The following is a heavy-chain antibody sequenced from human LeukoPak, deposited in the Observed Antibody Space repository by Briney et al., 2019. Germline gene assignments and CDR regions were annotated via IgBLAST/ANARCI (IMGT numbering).Heavy chain of an antibody. CDR2: ISSSGSYR. CDR1: GSTFSSYE. CDR3: ARGMTDYYYGSGNEVDY. Sequence: PGGSLRLSCAASGSTFSSYELNWVRQAPGKGLEWVSYISSSGSYRYYADSVKGRFTISRDNAKNSLYLQMNSLRAEDTAVYYCARGMTDYYYGSGNEVDYWGQGTLVTVSS. D-gene: IGHD3-10*01. J-gene: IGHJ4*02. V-gene: IGHV3-48*03.